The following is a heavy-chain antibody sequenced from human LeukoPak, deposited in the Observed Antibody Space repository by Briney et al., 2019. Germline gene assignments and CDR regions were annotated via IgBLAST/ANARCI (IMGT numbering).Heavy chain of an antibody. D-gene: IGHD3-10*01. Sequence: SETLSLTCTVSGGSISSGSYYWRWIRQPAGKGLEWIGRIYTSGSTNYNPSLKSRVTISVDTSKNQFSLKLSSVTAADTAVYYCASNYYGSGSYGPFDYWGQGTLGTVSS. J-gene: IGHJ4*02. CDR2: IYTSGST. CDR3: ASNYYGSGSYGPFDY. V-gene: IGHV4-61*02. CDR1: GGSISSGSYY.